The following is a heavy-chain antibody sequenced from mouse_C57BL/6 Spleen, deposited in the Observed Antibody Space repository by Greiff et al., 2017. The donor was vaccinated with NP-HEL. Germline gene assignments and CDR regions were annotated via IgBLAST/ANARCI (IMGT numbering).Heavy chain of an antibody. V-gene: IGHV5-16*01. CDR1: GFTFSDYY. CDR3: ARDRGYEYDGGFDD. Sequence: EVMLVESEGGLVQPGSSMKLSCTASGFTFSDYYMAWVRQVPETGLEWVANINYDGSSTYYLASLKSRFIISRDNAKNILYLQMSRLKSEDTATYYGARDRGYEYDGGFDDWGQGTTLTVSS. D-gene: IGHD2-4*01. CDR2: INYDGSST. J-gene: IGHJ2*01.